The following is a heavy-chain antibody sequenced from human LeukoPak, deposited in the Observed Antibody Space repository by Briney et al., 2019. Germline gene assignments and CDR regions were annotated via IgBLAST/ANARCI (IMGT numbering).Heavy chain of an antibody. CDR1: GGSFSGYY. Sequence: PSETLSLTSAVYGGSFSGYYWSWIRQPPGKGLEWIGEINHSGSTNYNPSLKSRVTISVDTSKNQFSLKLSSVTAADTAVYYCARVSCSSTSCYKRNWFDPWGQGTLVTVSS. D-gene: IGHD2-2*02. V-gene: IGHV4-34*01. J-gene: IGHJ5*02. CDR3: ARVSCSSTSCYKRNWFDP. CDR2: INHSGST.